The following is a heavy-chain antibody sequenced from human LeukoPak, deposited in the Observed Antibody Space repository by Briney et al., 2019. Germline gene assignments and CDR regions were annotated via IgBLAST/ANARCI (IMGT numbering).Heavy chain of an antibody. J-gene: IGHJ4*02. V-gene: IGHV3-23*01. Sequence: GGSLRLSCAASGFTFSSYAMSWIRQAPGKGLEWVSAISGSGGSTYYADSVKGRFTISRDNSKNTLYLQMNSLRAEDTAVYYCASTATVVVPAAIRYWGQGTLVTVSS. D-gene: IGHD2-2*01. CDR2: ISGSGGST. CDR1: GFTFSSYA. CDR3: ASTATVVVPAAIRY.